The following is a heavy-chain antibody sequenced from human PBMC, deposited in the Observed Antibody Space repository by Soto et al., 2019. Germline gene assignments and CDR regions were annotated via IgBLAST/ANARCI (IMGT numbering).Heavy chain of an antibody. CDR1: GGSFSGYY. Sequence: QVQLQQWGAGLLKPSETLSLTCAVYGGSFSGYYWSWIRQPPGKGLEWIGEINHSGSTNYNPSLKIRVTISVDTSKNQFSLKLSSVTAADTAVYYCATQGDYCSGGSCHDPWGQGTLVTVSS. CDR3: ATQGDYCSGGSCHDP. CDR2: INHSGST. D-gene: IGHD2-15*01. V-gene: IGHV4-34*01. J-gene: IGHJ5*02.